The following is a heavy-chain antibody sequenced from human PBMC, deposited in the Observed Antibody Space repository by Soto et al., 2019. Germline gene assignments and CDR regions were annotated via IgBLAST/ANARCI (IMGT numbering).Heavy chain of an antibody. D-gene: IGHD4-17*01. J-gene: IGHJ4*02. V-gene: IGHV4-34*01. CDR3: GGGNAHDYGDYNGKTNFDY. Sequence: PSETLSLTCAVYGWSFSGYYWSWIRQPPGKGLEWIGEINHSGSTNYNPSLKSRVTISVDTSKNQFSLKLSSVTAADTAVYYCGGGNAHDYGDYNGKTNFDYWGQGTLVTVSS. CDR1: GWSFSGYY. CDR2: INHSGST.